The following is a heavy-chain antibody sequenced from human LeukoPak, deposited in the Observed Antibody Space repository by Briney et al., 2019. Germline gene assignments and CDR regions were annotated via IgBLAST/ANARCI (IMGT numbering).Heavy chain of an antibody. CDR3: AREPGTGYSRERTAFDI. J-gene: IGHJ3*02. D-gene: IGHD6-13*01. CDR2: IYYSGST. V-gene: IGHV4-59*01. CDR1: GGSISSYY. Sequence: SETLSLTCTVSGGSISSYYWSWIRQPPGKGLEWIGYIYYSGSTNYNPSLKSRVTISVDTSKNQFSLKLSSVTAADTAVYYCAREPGTGYSRERTAFDIWGQGTMVTVSS.